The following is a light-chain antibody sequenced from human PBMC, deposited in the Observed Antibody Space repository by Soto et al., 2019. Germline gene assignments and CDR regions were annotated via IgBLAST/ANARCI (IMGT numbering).Light chain of an antibody. CDR3: AAWDGSLNVVL. J-gene: IGLJ2*01. V-gene: IGLV1-44*01. CDR1: SSNVGSNT. CDR2: STN. Sequence: QSALTQPPSASGTPGQRVTISCSGTSSNVGSNTVNWYQQLPGSAPQLLMYSTNQRPPGVPDRFSASKSGTSASLAISGLQSEDEADYYCAAWDGSLNVVLFGGGTKVTVL.